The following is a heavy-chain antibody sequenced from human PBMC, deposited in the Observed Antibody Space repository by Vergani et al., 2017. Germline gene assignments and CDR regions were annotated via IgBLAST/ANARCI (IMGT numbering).Heavy chain of an antibody. CDR2: IYYSGST. Sequence: QLQLQESGPGLVKPSETLSLTCTVSGGYISSSSYYWGWIRQPPGKGLEWIGSIYYSGSTYYNPSLKSRVTISVDTSKNQFSLKLSSVTAADTAVYYCASIAVAGYYFDYWGQGTLVTVSS. V-gene: IGHV4-39*01. CDR1: GGYISSSSYY. CDR3: ASIAVAGYYFDY. D-gene: IGHD6-19*01. J-gene: IGHJ4*02.